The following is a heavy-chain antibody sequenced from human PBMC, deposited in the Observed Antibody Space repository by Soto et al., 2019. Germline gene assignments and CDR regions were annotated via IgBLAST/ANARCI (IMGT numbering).Heavy chain of an antibody. D-gene: IGHD2-21*01. CDR3: AKDVRWGYY. CDR1: GDSINSGANY. J-gene: IGHJ4*02. V-gene: IGHV4-4*02. CDR2: IYHSGST. Sequence: SETLSLTCTVSGDSINSGANYWSWVRQPPGKGLEWIGDIYHSGSTSYNPSLKSRVTISVDKSKNQFSLKLNSVTAADTAVYYCAKDVRWGYYWGQGTLVTVSS.